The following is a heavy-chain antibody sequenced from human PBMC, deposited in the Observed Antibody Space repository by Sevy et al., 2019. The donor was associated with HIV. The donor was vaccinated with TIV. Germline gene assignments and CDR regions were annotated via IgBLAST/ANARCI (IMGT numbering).Heavy chain of an antibody. CDR2: IWYDGSKK. J-gene: IGHJ4*02. CDR1: GFTFSSYG. D-gene: IGHD2-2*01. Sequence: GGSLRLSCAASGFTFSSYGMHWVRQAPGKGLEWVATIWYDGSKKYYADSVKGRLTISRDKSKNPLYMQMNGLRAEDTAVYFWGGDWVPAAIGLDYWGQGTLVTVSS. V-gene: IGHV3-33*01. CDR3: GGDWVPAAIGLDY.